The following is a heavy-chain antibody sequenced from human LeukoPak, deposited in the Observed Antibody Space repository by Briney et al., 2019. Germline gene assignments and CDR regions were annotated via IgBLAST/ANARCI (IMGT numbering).Heavy chain of an antibody. Sequence: GGSLRLSCAASGFTFSSYWMHWVRQAPGKGLVWVSRINSDGSSTSQADSVKGRFTISRDNAKNSLYLQMNSLRAEDTALYYCAKDKAYAFDIWGQGTMVTVSS. J-gene: IGHJ3*02. CDR1: GFTFSSYW. CDR3: AKDKAYAFDI. CDR2: INSDGSST. V-gene: IGHV3-74*01.